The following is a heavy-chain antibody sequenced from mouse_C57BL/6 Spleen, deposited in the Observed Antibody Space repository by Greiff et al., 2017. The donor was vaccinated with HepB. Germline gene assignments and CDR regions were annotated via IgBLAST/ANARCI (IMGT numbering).Heavy chain of an antibody. V-gene: IGHV5-17*01. J-gene: IGHJ4*01. D-gene: IGHD1-1*01. CDR1: GFTFSDYG. CDR2: ISSGSSTI. Sequence: EVMLVESGGGLVKPGGSLKLSCAASGFTFSDYGMHWVRQAPEKGLEWVAYISSGSSTIYYADTVKGRFTISRDNAKNTLFLQMTSLRSEDTAMYYCATYDYYAMDYCGQGTSVTVSS. CDR3: ATYDYYAMDY.